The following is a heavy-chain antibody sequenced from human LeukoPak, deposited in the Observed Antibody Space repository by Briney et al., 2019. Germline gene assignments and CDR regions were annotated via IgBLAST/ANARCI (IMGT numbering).Heavy chain of an antibody. CDR3: ARRGDLGYYYGMDV. V-gene: IGHV4-34*01. J-gene: IGHJ6*02. CDR1: GGSFSGYY. Sequence: SETLSLTCAVYGGSFSGYYWSWIRQPPGKGLEWIGEITHSGSTNYNPSLKSRVTISVGSSKNQFSLKLSSVTAADTAVYYCARRGDLGYYYGMDVWGQGTTVTVSS. CDR2: ITHSGST. D-gene: IGHD2-21*02.